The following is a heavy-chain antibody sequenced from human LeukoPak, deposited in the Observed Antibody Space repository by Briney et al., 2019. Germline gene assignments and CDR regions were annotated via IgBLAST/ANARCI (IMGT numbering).Heavy chain of an antibody. Sequence: SETLSLTCTVAGGSISSSSYYWGWIRQPPGKGLEWIGSIYYSGSTYYNPSLKSRVTISVDTSKNQFSLKLSSVTAADTAVYYCARDSLTYYDFWFDPWGQGTLVTVSS. CDR3: ARDSLTYYDFWFDP. J-gene: IGHJ5*02. CDR2: IYYSGST. V-gene: IGHV4-39*07. CDR1: GGSISSSSYY. D-gene: IGHD3-3*01.